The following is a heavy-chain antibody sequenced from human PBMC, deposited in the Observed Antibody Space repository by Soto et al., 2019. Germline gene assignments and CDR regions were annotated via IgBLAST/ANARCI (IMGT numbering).Heavy chain of an antibody. CDR3: ARLVGHSWLDH. CDR2: TYYRSIWQS. CDR1: GDSVSSNDAV. Sequence: QVQLQQSGPGLVKPSQTLSLTCAISGDSVSSNDAVWNWIRQSPSRGLEWMGRTYYRSIWQSEYAVSVKGRMTITPVASKNQFSLPRTSVTSEDTAMYFFARLVGHSWLDHWGQGTLVTVSS. J-gene: IGHJ5*02. V-gene: IGHV6-1*01. D-gene: IGHD6-6*01.